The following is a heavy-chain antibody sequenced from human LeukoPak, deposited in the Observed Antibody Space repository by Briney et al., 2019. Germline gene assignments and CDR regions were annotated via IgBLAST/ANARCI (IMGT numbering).Heavy chain of an antibody. V-gene: IGHV1-69*05. J-gene: IGHJ5*02. Sequence: ASVKVFCKASGGTFSSYAISWVRQAPGQGLEWMGRIIPIFGTANYAQKFQGRVTITTDESTSTAYMELSSLRSEDTAVYYCARGDYDFWSGLMFDPWGQGTLVTVSS. CDR3: ARGDYDFWSGLMFDP. D-gene: IGHD3-3*01. CDR2: IIPIFGTA. CDR1: GGTFSSYA.